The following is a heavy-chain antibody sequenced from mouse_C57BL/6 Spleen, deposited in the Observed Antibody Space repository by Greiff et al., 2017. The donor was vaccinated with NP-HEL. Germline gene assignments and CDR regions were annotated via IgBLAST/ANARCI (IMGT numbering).Heavy chain of an antibody. D-gene: IGHD2-1*01. CDR1: GYTFTSYW. CDR2: IHPNSGST. J-gene: IGHJ4*01. V-gene: IGHV1-64*01. Sequence: VQLQQPGAELVKPGASVKLSCKASGYTFTSYWMHWVKQRPGQGLEWIGMIHPNSGSTNYNEKFKSKATLTVDKSSSTAYMQLSSLTSEDSAVYYCALYYGNYYYAMDYWGQGTSVTVSS. CDR3: ALYYGNYYYAMDY.